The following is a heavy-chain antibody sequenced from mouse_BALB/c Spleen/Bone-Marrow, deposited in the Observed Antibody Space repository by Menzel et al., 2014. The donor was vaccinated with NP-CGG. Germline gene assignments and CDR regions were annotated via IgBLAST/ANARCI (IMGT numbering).Heavy chain of an antibody. D-gene: IGHD1-1*01. V-gene: IGHV1-31*01. CDR3: ARSYGSPYYYAMDY. J-gene: IGHJ4*01. CDR2: INPYNGAT. Sequence: VQLQQSGPELVKPGASVKISCKSSGYSFTGYYMHWVKQSHVKGLEWIGRINPYNGATSDNQNFKVKASLTVDKSSSTAYMELHSLTSEDSAVYCCARSYGSPYYYAMDYWGQGTSVTVSS. CDR1: GYSFTGYY.